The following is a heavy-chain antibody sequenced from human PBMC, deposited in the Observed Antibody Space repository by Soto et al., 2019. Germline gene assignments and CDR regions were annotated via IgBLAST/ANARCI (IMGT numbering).Heavy chain of an antibody. J-gene: IGHJ4*02. CDR3: ASGASRWYPSVFDT. CDR2: IIPYYNTL. CDR1: EGTFNSYA. V-gene: IGHV1-69*01. Sequence: QAQVVQSGAEVRKPGSSVKLSCKASEGTFNSYAIAWVRQAPGQGLEWMGGIIPYYNTLNYAQKFQDRLTIPGADSTNTVYMELSSLRPDDTAVYFCASGASRWYPSVFDTWAQGPLVTVSS. D-gene: IGHD6-13*01.